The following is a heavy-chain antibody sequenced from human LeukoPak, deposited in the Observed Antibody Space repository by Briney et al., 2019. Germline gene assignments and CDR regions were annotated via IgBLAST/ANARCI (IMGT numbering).Heavy chain of an antibody. Sequence: ETLSLTCTVSGGSISSSSYYWGWTRPPPGKGLEWIGSIYYSGSTYYNPSLKSRVTISVDTSKNQFSLKLSSVSAADTAVYYCARWSGSSSNYFYYYYMDVWGKGTTVTVSS. CDR2: IYYSGST. D-gene: IGHD6-6*01. V-gene: IGHV4-39*01. CDR3: ARWSGSSSNYFYYYYMDV. CDR1: GGSISSSSYY. J-gene: IGHJ6*03.